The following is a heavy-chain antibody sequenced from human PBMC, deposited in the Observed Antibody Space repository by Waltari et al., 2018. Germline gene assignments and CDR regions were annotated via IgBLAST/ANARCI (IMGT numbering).Heavy chain of an antibody. CDR1: GFTFSSYG. D-gene: IGHD5-12*01. Sequence: QVQLVESGGGVVQPGGSLRLSCAASGFTFSSYGMHWVRQAPGKGLEWVAFIRYDGSNKYYADSVKGRLTISRDNSKNTLYLQMNSLRAEDTAVYYCARHSNDGEMATSPFDYWGQGTLVIVSS. J-gene: IGHJ4*02. CDR2: IRYDGSNK. V-gene: IGHV3-30*02. CDR3: ARHSNDGEMATSPFDY.